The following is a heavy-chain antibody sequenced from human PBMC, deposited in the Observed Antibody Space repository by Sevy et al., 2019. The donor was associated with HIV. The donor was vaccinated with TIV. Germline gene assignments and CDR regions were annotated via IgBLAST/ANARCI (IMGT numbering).Heavy chain of an antibody. V-gene: IGHV4-39*01. CDR2: IYYSGST. Sequence: SETLSLTCTVSGGSISSSSYYWGWIRQPPGKGLEWIGSIYYSGSTYDNPSLKSRVTISVDTSKNQFSLKLSSVTAADTAVYYCARPRAVLSYYYYGMDVWGHGTTVTVSS. D-gene: IGHD6-19*01. CDR3: ARPRAVLSYYYYGMDV. J-gene: IGHJ6*02. CDR1: GGSISSSSYY.